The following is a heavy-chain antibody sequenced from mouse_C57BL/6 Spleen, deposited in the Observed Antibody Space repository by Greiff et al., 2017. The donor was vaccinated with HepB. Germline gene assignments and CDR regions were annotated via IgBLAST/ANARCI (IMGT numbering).Heavy chain of an antibody. D-gene: IGHD1-1*01. CDR2: IYPGSGNT. CDR1: GYTFTDYY. CDR3: ARDCYNGSSYWYVDV. Sequence: VQLQQSGAELVRPGASVKLSCKASGYTFTDYYINWVKQRPGQGLEWIARIYPGSGNTYYNEKFKGKATLTAEKSSSTAYMQLSSLTSEDSAVYFCARDCYNGSSYWYVDVWGTGTTVTVSS. J-gene: IGHJ1*03. V-gene: IGHV1-76*01.